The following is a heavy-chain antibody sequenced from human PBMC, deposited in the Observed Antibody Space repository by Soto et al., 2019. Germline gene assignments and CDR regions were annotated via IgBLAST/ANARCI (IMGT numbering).Heavy chain of an antibody. CDR1: GDSVSSNSFA. Sequence: PSETLSLTCAISGDSVSSNSFAWNWIRQSPSRGLEWLGRTYYRSKWYNDYAVSVRSRITISPDTSKNKFSLQLNSVTPEDTAVYYCARSGTIFGLVTGFLDYWGQGTLVTVSS. CDR3: ARSGTIFGLVTGFLDY. J-gene: IGHJ4*02. CDR2: TYYRSKWYN. V-gene: IGHV6-1*01. D-gene: IGHD3-3*01.